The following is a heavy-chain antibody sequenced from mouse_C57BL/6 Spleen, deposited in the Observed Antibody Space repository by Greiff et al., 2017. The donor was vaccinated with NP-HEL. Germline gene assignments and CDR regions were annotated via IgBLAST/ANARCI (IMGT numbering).Heavy chain of an antibody. CDR3: ARDYGSSYVGAMDY. CDR2: INPSSGYT. CDR1: GYTFTSYW. Sequence: QVQLQQSGAELAKPGASVKLSCKASGYTFTSYWMHWVKQRPGQGLEWIGYINPSSGYTKYNQKITDKATLTADKSSSTAYMQLSSLTYVDSAVYYCARDYGSSYVGAMDYWGQGTSVTVSS. V-gene: IGHV1-7*01. D-gene: IGHD1-1*01. J-gene: IGHJ4*01.